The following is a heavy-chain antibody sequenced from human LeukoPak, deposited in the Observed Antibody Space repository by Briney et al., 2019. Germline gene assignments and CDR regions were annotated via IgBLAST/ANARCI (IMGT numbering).Heavy chain of an antibody. CDR2: IYHSGST. CDR3: ARGSTVRYCSSTSCYTNWFDP. D-gene: IGHD2-2*02. V-gene: IGHV4-30-2*01. J-gene: IGHJ5*02. CDR1: GGSISSGGYS. Sequence: PSETLSLTCAVSGGSISSGGYSWSWIRQPPGKVLEWIGYIYHSGSTYYNPSLKSRVTISVDRSKNQFSLKLSSVTAADTAVYYCARGSTVRYCSSTSCYTNWFDPWGQGTLVTVSS.